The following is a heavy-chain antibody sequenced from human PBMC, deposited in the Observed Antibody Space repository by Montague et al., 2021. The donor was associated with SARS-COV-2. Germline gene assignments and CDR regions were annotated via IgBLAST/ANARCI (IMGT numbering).Heavy chain of an antibody. Sequence: SETLSLTCAVYGGSFSGYYWTWIRQSPGNGLEWIAEINHSGTTNYNFNPSLRSRVTISVDTSKSQFSLKLSSVTAADTGVYYCARWDPQTLTLIGLRGKSASAYWGQGTLVTVSA. V-gene: IGHV4-34*01. J-gene: IGHJ4*02. CDR2: INHSGTT. CDR1: GGSFSGYY. CDR3: ARWDPQTLTLIGLRGKSASAY. D-gene: IGHD4-23*01.